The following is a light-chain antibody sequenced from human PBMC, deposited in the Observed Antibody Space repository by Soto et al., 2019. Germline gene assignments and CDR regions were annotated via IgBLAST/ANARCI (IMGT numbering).Light chain of an antibody. CDR1: QGISSA. CDR2: DDS. V-gene: IGKV1-13*02. Sequence: AIQLTQSPSSLSASVGDRVTITCRASQGISSALAWYQQKPGKAPKLLIYDDSSLESGVPSRFSGSGSGTDFTLTISSLQPEDFATYYCQQFNSYPRVTFGPGTKVDIK. J-gene: IGKJ3*01. CDR3: QQFNSYPRVT.